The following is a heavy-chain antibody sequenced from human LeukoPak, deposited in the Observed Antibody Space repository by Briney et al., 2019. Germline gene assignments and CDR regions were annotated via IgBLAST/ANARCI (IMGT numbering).Heavy chain of an antibody. CDR3: ARDDTGYSSGWSKDFDY. J-gene: IGHJ4*02. Sequence: SETLSLTCTVSGYSISSGYYWGWIRQPPGKGLEWIGSIYYSGSIFYNPSLKSRVTISIDTSKNHFSLKLSSVTAADTAVYYCARDDTGYSSGWSKDFDYWGQGTLVTVSS. CDR2: IYYSGSI. D-gene: IGHD6-19*01. V-gene: IGHV4-38-2*02. CDR1: GYSISSGYY.